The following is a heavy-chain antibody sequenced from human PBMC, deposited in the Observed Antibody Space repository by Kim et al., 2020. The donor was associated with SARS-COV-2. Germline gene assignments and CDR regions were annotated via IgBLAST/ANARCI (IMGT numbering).Heavy chain of an antibody. CDR3: AKDLGYDFWSGYYGYYYYYYGMDV. J-gene: IGHJ6*02. D-gene: IGHD3-3*01. Sequence: GGSLRLSCAASGFTFSSYGMHWVRQAPGKGLEWVAVISYDGSNKYYADSVKGRFTISRDNSKNTLYLQMNSLRAEDTAVYYCAKDLGYDFWSGYYGYYYYYYGMDVWGQGTTVTVSS. V-gene: IGHV3-30*18. CDR2: ISYDGSNK. CDR1: GFTFSSYG.